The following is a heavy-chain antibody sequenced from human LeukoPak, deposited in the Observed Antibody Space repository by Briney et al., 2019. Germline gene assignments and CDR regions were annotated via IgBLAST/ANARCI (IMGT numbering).Heavy chain of an antibody. CDR3: ASPRYYSSGEKDYFDY. CDR1: GGTFSSYA. Sequence: GASVKVSCKASGGTFSSYAISWVRQAPGQGLEWMGRIIPILGIANYAQKFQGRVTITADKSTSTAYMELSSLRSEDTAVYYCASPRYYSSGEKDYFDYWGQGTLVTVSS. V-gene: IGHV1-69*04. D-gene: IGHD6-19*01. CDR2: IIPILGIA. J-gene: IGHJ4*02.